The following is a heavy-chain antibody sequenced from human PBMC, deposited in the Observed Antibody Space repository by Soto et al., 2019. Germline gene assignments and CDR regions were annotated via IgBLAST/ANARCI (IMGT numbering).Heavy chain of an antibody. CDR3: ARGGSGFFWSGYPYYYYGMDV. CDR2: MNPNSGNT. Sequence: QVQLVQSGAEVKKPGASVKVSCKASGYTFTSYDINWVRQATGQGLEWMGWMNPNSGNTGYAQKFQGRVTMTRNTSRSTAYVELSSLRSEDTAVYYCARGGSGFFWSGYPYYYYGMDVWGQGTTVTVSS. D-gene: IGHD3-3*01. V-gene: IGHV1-8*01. J-gene: IGHJ6*02. CDR1: GYTFTSYD.